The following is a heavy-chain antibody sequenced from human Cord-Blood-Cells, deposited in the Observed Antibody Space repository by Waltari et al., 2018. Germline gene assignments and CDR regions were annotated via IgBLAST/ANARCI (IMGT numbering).Heavy chain of an antibody. CDR3: ARVGPGPYCSSTSCYNWFDP. D-gene: IGHD2-2*01. CDR1: GGSFSGYY. V-gene: IGHV4-34*01. CDR2: INHSGST. J-gene: IGHJ5*02. Sequence: QVQLQQWGAGLLKPSETLSLTCAVYGGSFSGYYWSWSRQPPGKGLEWIGEINHSGSTNYNPSLKSRVTISVDTSKNQFSLKLSSVTAADTAVYYCARVGPGPYCSSTSCYNWFDPWGQGTLVTVSS.